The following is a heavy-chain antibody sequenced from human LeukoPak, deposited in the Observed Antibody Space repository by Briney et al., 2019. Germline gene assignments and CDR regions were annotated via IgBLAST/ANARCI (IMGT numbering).Heavy chain of an antibody. Sequence: GESLKISCKGSGYSFTSYWIGWVRQMPGKGLEWMGIIYPGDSDTRYSPSFQGQVTISADKSISTAYLQWSSLKASDTAMYYCARHIPLHYYDSSGYYSDAFDIWGQGTMVTVSS. V-gene: IGHV5-51*01. J-gene: IGHJ3*02. CDR3: ARHIPLHYYDSSGYYSDAFDI. D-gene: IGHD3-22*01. CDR2: IYPGDSDT. CDR1: GYSFTSYW.